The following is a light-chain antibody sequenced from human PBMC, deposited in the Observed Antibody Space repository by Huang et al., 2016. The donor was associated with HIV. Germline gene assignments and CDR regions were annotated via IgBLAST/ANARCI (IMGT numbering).Light chain of an antibody. CDR1: QDIYNY. CDR2: GAS. Sequence: DIQLTQSPSAMAASVVDRVIITCRATQDIYNYLAWFQQQPGKAPKRLIYGASSLQTGVPSRFSGSGSGTEFTLTINNLQPEDSATYFCLQHKNFHAPTFGQGTKVEIK. CDR3: LQHKNFHAPT. V-gene: IGKV1-17*03. J-gene: IGKJ1*01.